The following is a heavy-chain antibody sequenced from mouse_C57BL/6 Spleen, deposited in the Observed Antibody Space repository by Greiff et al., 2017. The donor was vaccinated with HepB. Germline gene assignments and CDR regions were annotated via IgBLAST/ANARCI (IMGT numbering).Heavy chain of an antibody. J-gene: IGHJ4*01. D-gene: IGHD2-3*01. CDR2: IYPRDGST. V-gene: IGHV1-78*01. CDR1: GYTFTDHT. CDR3: ARYDDGYYEAMDY. Sequence: VKLVESDAELVKPGASVKISCKVSGYTFTDHTIHWMKQRPEQGLEWIGYIYPRDGSTKYNEKFKGKATLTADKSSSTAYMQLNSLTSEDSAVYFCARYDDGYYEAMDYWGQGTSVTVSS.